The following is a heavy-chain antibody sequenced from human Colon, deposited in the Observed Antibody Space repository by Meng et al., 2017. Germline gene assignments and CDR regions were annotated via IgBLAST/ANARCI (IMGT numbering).Heavy chain of an antibody. V-gene: IGHV1-18*01. D-gene: IGHD4-17*01. Sequence: ASAKVSCKASGYMFSSYGISWVRQAPGQGLEWMGWISGHNDKPNYVQKFQGRVTMTTDTSANTAYLELRSLRSDDTAMYYCARDIYGDYVFDYWAQGTLVTVSS. J-gene: IGHJ4*02. CDR3: ARDIYGDYVFDY. CDR1: GYMFSSYG. CDR2: ISGHNDKP.